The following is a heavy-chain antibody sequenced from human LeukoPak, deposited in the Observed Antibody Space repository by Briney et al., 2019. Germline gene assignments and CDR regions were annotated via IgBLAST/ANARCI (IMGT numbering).Heavy chain of an antibody. CDR2: ISSCGKII. CDR1: GFXFSSYE. Sequence: PGGSLRLSCEASGFXFSSYEINWVRQAPGTGLEWVSHISSCGKIIYYADSTKSQYTVTKDNDKNSLYLQMNSLRAEDTAVYYCATTSIAAAVPGCFDYWGQGTLVSVFS. V-gene: IGHV3-48*03. CDR3: ATTSIAAAVPGCFDY. J-gene: IGHJ4*02. D-gene: IGHD6-13*01.